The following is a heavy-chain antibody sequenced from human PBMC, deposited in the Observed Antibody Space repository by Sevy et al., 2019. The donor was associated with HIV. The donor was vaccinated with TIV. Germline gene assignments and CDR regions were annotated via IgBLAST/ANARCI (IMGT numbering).Heavy chain of an antibody. D-gene: IGHD5-12*01. J-gene: IGHJ6*02. CDR1: GGTIVSSGHY. CDR3: AREAGGYDYDYGMDV. CDR2: IYYNGHT. Sequence: KQSQTLSLTCSISGGTIVSSGHYWGWIRQTPGKGLEWIGSIYYNGHTFYTPSLKSRLTISIDTSKNQFSLTLSSVTVADTAVYFCAREAGGYDYDYGMDVWGQGTTVTVSS. V-gene: IGHV4-39*02.